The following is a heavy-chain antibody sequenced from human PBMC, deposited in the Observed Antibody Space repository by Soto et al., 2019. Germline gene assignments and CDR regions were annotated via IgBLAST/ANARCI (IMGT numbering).Heavy chain of an antibody. V-gene: IGHV1-24*01. CDR3: ATSVGTLWDF. Sequence: QVHLVQSGAEVKKPGASVKVSCRVSGYSLSELSMHWVRHTPGKGLEWMGGFDAEDGKTINEQKFQGRFTMTEDPSAGTAYMELSSLKSEDTAIYYCATSVGTLWDFWGQGTLVTVSS. D-gene: IGHD6-13*01. J-gene: IGHJ4*02. CDR2: FDAEDGKT. CDR1: GYSLSELS.